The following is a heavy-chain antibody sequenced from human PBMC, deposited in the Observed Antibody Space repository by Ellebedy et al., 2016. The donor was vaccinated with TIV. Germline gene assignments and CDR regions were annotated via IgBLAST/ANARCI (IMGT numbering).Heavy chain of an antibody. CDR3: ARVPSRLGWYFDL. V-gene: IGHV3-13*01. J-gene: IGHJ2*01. CDR1: GFTFSSYD. D-gene: IGHD5/OR15-5a*01. Sequence: GESLKISCAASGFTFSSYDMHWVRQTTETALEWVSGIGATGDTYYPDSVKGRFTISRDNSKNTLYLQMNTLRADDTAVYYCARVPSRLGWYFDLWGRGTLVTVSS. CDR2: IGATGDT.